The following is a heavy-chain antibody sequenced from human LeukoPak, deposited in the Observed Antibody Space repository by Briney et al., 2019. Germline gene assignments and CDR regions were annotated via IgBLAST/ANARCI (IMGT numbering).Heavy chain of an antibody. CDR1: GLTFRSSA. Sequence: QPGGSLRLSCAASGLTFRSSAMTWVRQAPGKGLEWVSGISSSGSSTYYADSVKGRFTISRDNSKNTLYLQLNSLTAEDTAVYYCAKGGLARGSGNYYDYWGQGTLVTVSS. V-gene: IGHV3-23*01. J-gene: IGHJ4*02. CDR2: ISSSGSST. D-gene: IGHD3-10*01. CDR3: AKGGLARGSGNYYDY.